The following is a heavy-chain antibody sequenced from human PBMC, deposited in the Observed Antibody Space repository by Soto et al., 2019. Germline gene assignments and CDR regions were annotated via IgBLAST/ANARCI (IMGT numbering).Heavy chain of an antibody. CDR3: ARVGSSGWSPDY. J-gene: IGHJ4*02. D-gene: IGHD6-19*01. V-gene: IGHV4-59*11. CDR2: IFYSGST. Sequence: SETLSLTCTVSGGSISGHYWTWIRQPPGKGLEWIGYIFYSGSTNYNPSLKSRVTISVDTSKNQFSLKLNSVTAADTAVYYCARVGSSGWSPDYWGPGTLVTAPQ. CDR1: GGSISGHY.